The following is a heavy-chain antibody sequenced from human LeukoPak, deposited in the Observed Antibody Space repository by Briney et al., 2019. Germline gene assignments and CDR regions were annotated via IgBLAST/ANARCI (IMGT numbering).Heavy chain of an antibody. V-gene: IGHV3-7*03. J-gene: IGHJ4*02. Sequence: GGSLRLSCVASGFTFGKYWMSWVRQAPGKGLEWVANIKLDGSEKNYVDSVKGRFTISRDNTKNSLYLQMNSLRVEDTAVFYCAGHQYDTWSRRGNFDSWGQGTLVIVSS. CDR3: AGHQYDTWSRRGNFDS. CDR1: GFTFGKYW. CDR2: IKLDGSEK. D-gene: IGHD3-3*01.